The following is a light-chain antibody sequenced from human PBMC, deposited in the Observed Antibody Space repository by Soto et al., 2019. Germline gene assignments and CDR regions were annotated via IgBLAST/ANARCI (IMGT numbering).Light chain of an antibody. Sequence: QSALTQPASVSGSPGQSITISCTGTSSDVGAYQYVSWYQQYPGKAPKLMIYDVSNRPSGVSNRFSGSKSGNTASLTISGLQAEDQDDYYCNSYTSSSSYVLGTGTKLTVL. J-gene: IGLJ1*01. V-gene: IGLV2-14*01. CDR2: DVS. CDR3: NSYTSSSSYV. CDR1: SSDVGAYQY.